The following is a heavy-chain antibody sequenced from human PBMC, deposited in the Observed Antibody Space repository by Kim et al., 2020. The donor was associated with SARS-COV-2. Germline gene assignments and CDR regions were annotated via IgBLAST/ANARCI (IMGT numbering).Heavy chain of an antibody. D-gene: IGHD2-2*01. CDR1: GGTFSSYA. Sequence: SVKVSCKASGGTFSSYAISWVRQAPGQGLEWMGGIIPIFGTANYAQKFQGRVTITADESTSTAYMELSSLRSEDTAVYYCARPYSGEYQLPYYYYYGMDVWGQGTTVTVSS. J-gene: IGHJ6*02. CDR2: IIPIFGTA. CDR3: ARPYSGEYQLPYYYYYGMDV. V-gene: IGHV1-69*13.